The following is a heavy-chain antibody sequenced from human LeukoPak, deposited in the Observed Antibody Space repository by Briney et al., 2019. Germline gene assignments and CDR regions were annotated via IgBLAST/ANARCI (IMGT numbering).Heavy chain of an antibody. CDR3: ATRGA. CDR2: IQGVET. J-gene: IGHJ5*02. Sequence: GGSPRLSCAASGFTVYRDFMIWVRQAPGKGLQWVSKIQGVETTYADSVKGRFTISRDDSKNTLYLQMNSLRVEDTAVYYCATRGAWGQGTLVTVSS. CDR1: GFTVYRDF. V-gene: IGHV3-53*01.